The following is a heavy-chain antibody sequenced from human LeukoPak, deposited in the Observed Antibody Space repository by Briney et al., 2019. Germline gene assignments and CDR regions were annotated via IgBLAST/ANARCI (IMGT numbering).Heavy chain of an antibody. J-gene: IGHJ3*02. CDR2: IYTSGST. D-gene: IGHD1-26*01. CDR1: GGSISSYY. CDR3: ARDGWELLAFDI. Sequence: SETLSLTCTVSGGSISSYYWSWIRQPAGKGLEWIGRIYTSGSTNYNPSLKSRVTMSLDTSKNQFSLKLSSVTAADTAVYYCARDGWELLAFDIWGQGTMVTVSS. V-gene: IGHV4-4*07.